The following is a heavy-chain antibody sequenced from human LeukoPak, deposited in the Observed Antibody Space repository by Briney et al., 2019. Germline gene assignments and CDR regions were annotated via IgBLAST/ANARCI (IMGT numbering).Heavy chain of an antibody. CDR1: GGSISSGDYY. J-gene: IGHJ3*02. Sequence: SETLSLTCTVSGGSISSGDYYWSWIRQPPGKGLEWIGYVYYSGSTYYNPSLKSRVTISVDTSKNQFSLKLSSVTAADTAVYYCARVTVVVIISFDIWGQGTMVTVSS. CDR2: VYYSGST. D-gene: IGHD3-22*01. CDR3: ARVTVVVIISFDI. V-gene: IGHV4-30-4*08.